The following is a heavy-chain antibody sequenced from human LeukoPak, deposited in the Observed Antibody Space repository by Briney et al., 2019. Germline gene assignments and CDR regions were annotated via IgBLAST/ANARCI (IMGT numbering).Heavy chain of an antibody. Sequence: SETLSLTCTVSGGSISSSSYYWGWIRQPPGKGLEWIGSIYYSGSTYYNPSLKSRVTISVDTSKNQFSLKLSSVTAADTAVYYCAKVMTTVTTSDPSGMDVWGQGTTVTVSS. D-gene: IGHD4-17*01. J-gene: IGHJ6*02. CDR1: GGSISSSSYY. CDR3: AKVMTTVTTSDPSGMDV. V-gene: IGHV4-39*07. CDR2: IYYSGST.